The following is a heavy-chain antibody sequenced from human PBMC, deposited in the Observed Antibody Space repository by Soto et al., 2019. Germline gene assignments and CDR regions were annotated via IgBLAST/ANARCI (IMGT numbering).Heavy chain of an antibody. Sequence: ASETLSLTCAVSGGSISSGGYSWSWIRQPPGQGLEWIGYIYHSGSTYYNPSLKSRVTISVDRSKNQFSLKLSSVTAADTAVYYCACGGIAAAGTLNYYYYGMDVWGQGTTVTV. D-gene: IGHD6-13*01. CDR2: IYHSGST. J-gene: IGHJ6*02. V-gene: IGHV4-30-2*01. CDR1: GGSISSGGYS. CDR3: ACGGIAAAGTLNYYYYGMDV.